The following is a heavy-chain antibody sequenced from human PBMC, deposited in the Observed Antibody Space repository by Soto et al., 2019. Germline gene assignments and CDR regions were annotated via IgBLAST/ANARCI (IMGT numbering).Heavy chain of an antibody. CDR1: GFTFSNAW. CDR2: IKSKTDGGTT. D-gene: IGHD2-2*01. Sequence: GGSLRLSCAASGFTFSNAWMSWVRQAPGKGLEWVGRIKSKTDGGTTDYAAPVKGRFTISRDDSKNTLYLQMNSLKTEDTAVYYCTTALYCSSTSCSTASDFDYWGQGTLVTVSS. CDR3: TTALYCSSTSCSTASDFDY. J-gene: IGHJ4*02. V-gene: IGHV3-15*01.